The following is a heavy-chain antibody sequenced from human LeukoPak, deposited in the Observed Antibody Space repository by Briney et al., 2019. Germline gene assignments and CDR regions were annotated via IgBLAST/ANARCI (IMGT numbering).Heavy chain of an antibody. CDR1: GGTFSSYA. D-gene: IGHD3-22*01. Sequence: SLKVSCKASGGTFSSYAISWVRQAPGQGLEWVGGIIPIFGTANYAQKFQGRVTITTDESTSTAYMELSSLRSEDTAVYYCASEVVVITTGPHYFDYWGQGTLVTVSS. CDR2: IIPIFGTA. V-gene: IGHV1-69*05. CDR3: ASEVVVITTGPHYFDY. J-gene: IGHJ4*02.